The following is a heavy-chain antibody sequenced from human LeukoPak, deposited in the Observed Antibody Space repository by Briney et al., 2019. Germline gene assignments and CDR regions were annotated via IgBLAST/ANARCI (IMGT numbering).Heavy chain of an antibody. V-gene: IGHV4-4*07. CDR2: IYTSGST. Sequence: PSETLSLTCTVSSDSMTSYYWSWIRQPAGKGLEWIGRIYTSGSTNYNPSLKSRVIMSADTSKNQFSLELSSVTAADTAVYYCARDRIAARPPYYYYMDVWGKGTTVTVSS. D-gene: IGHD6-6*01. J-gene: IGHJ6*03. CDR1: SDSMTSYY. CDR3: ARDRIAARPPYYYYMDV.